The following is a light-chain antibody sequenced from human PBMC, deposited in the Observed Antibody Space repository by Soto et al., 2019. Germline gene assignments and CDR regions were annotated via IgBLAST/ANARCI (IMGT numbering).Light chain of an antibody. V-gene: IGKV3-11*01. CDR1: HTISSSY. Sequence: EIVLTQSPGTLSLSPWERATLSCRASHTISSSYLAWYQQKPGQAPRLLIYDASNRATGIPARFSGSGSGTDFTLTISSLEPEDFAVYYCQQRSNWPPTFGQGTRLEIK. J-gene: IGKJ5*01. CDR3: QQRSNWPPT. CDR2: DAS.